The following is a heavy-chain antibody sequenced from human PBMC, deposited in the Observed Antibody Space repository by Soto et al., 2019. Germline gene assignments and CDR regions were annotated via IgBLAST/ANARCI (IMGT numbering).Heavy chain of an antibody. V-gene: IGHV4-59*01. CDR1: GGSISSYY. CDR2: IYYSGST. D-gene: IGHD1-1*01. CDR3: AREGPGPLDPFDY. Sequence: SETLSLTCTVSGGSISSYYWSWIRQPPGKGLEWIGYIYYSGSTNYNPSLKSRVTISVDTSKNQFSLKLSSVTAADTAVYYCAREGPGPLDPFDYWGKGTLVPVSS. J-gene: IGHJ4*02.